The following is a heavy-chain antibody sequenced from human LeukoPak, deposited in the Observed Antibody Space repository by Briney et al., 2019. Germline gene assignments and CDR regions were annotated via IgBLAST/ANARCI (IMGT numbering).Heavy chain of an antibody. CDR3: ARGSVAGNHAFDI. CDR1: GFTFSSYG. Sequence: GGSLRLSCAASGFTFSSYGMHWVRQATGKGLEWVSGIGTAGDTYYPGSVKGRFTISRENAKNSLYFQMNSLRAGDTAVYYCARGSVAGNHAFDIWGQGTVVTVSS. J-gene: IGHJ3*02. V-gene: IGHV3-13*01. D-gene: IGHD6-19*01. CDR2: IGTAGDT.